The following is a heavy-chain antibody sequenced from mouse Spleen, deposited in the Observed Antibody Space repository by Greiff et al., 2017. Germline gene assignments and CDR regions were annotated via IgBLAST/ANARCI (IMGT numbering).Heavy chain of an antibody. J-gene: IGHJ4*01. CDR3: ARGGDGSFYYYAMDY. CDR2: IYPRSCNT. CDR1: GYTFTSYG. D-gene: IGHD1-1*02. V-gene: IGHV1-81*01. Sequence: QVQLQQSGAELARPGASVKLSCKASGYTFTSYGISWVKQRTGQGLEWIGEIYPRSCNTYYNEKFKGKATLTADKSSSTAYMELRSLTSEDSAVYFCARGGDGSFYYYAMDYWGQGTSVTVSS.